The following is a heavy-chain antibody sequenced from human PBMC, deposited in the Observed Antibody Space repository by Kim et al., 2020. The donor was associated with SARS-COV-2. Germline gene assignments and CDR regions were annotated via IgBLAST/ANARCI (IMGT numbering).Heavy chain of an antibody. CDR1: GFTFSTYV. Sequence: GGSLRLSCAASGFTFSTYVMNWVHQAPGKGLEWVSAISEIGGTFYADSVRGRFIISRDNSKNTLYLQMNTLRADDSAVYYCAKRNLAGRPGAFDYWGQGSLVTVSS. V-gene: IGHV3-23*01. D-gene: IGHD3-10*01. CDR2: ISEIGGT. J-gene: IGHJ4*02. CDR3: AKRNLAGRPGAFDY.